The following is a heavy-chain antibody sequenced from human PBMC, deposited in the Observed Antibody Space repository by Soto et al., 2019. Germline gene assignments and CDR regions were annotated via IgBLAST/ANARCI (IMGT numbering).Heavy chain of an antibody. CDR3: AKAYDSSGYFGYFDY. Sequence: PGGSLRLSCAASGFTFSSYAMSGVRQAPGKGLEWVSAISGSGGSTYYADSVKGRFTISRDNSKNTLYLQMNSLRAEDTAVYYCAKAYDSSGYFGYFDYWGQGTLVTVSS. D-gene: IGHD3-22*01. J-gene: IGHJ4*02. CDR1: GFTFSSYA. V-gene: IGHV3-23*01. CDR2: ISGSGGST.